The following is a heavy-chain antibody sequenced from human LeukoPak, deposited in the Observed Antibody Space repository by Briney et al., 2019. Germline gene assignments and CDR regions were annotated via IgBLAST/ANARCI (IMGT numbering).Heavy chain of an antibody. J-gene: IGHJ6*03. CDR3: AKDLEQWLSKNYYYYMDV. CDR2: ISGSGGST. Sequence: GGSLRLSCAASGFTFSSYAMSWVRQAPGKGLEWVSAISGSGGSTYYADSVKGRFTISRDNSKNKLYLQMNSLRAEDTAVYYCAKDLEQWLSKNYYYYMDVWGKGTTVTVSS. D-gene: IGHD6-19*01. CDR1: GFTFSSYA. V-gene: IGHV3-23*01.